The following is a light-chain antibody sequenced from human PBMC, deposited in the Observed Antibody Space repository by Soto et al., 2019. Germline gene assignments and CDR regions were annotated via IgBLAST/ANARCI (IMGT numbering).Light chain of an antibody. Sequence: QAVVTQETSFSVSPGGTVTLTCGLSSGSVSTSYYPSWYQQTPGQSPRTLIYNTNTRSSGVPDRFSGSILGNKAALTITGAQADDESHYYCVLYMGSGICVFGGGTKLTVL. CDR3: VLYMGSGICV. CDR1: SGSVSTSYY. J-gene: IGLJ2*01. CDR2: NTN. V-gene: IGLV8-61*01.